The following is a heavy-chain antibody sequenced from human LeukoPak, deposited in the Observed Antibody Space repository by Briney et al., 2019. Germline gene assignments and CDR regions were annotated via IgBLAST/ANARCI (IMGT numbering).Heavy chain of an antibody. J-gene: IGHJ4*02. V-gene: IGHV4-34*01. CDR3: ARLGPHSLNG. CDR1: GGSFSGYY. CDR2: INHSGST. Sequence: SETLSLTCAVYGGSFSGYYWSWIRQPPGKGLEWIGEINHSGSTNYNPSLKSRVTISVDTSKNQFSLKLSSVTAADTAVYFCARLGPHSLNGWGRETRSPSPQ. D-gene: IGHD1-1*01.